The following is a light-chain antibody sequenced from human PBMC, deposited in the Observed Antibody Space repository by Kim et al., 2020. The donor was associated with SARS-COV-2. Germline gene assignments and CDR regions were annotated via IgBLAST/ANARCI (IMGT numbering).Light chain of an antibody. J-gene: IGLJ1*01. CDR3: SSYAGTSGYV. CDR1: SSDVGAYNY. Sequence: GHSVTISCTGTSSDVGAYNYVSWYQQHPGKAPKLMIFEVNERPSGVPDRFSGSKSGNTASLTVSGLQAEDEADYYYSSYAGTSGYVFGTVTKVTVL. CDR2: EVN. V-gene: IGLV2-8*01.